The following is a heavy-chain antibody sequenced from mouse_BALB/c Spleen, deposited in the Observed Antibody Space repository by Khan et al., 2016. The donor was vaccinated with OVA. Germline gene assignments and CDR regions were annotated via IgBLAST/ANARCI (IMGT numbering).Heavy chain of an antibody. CDR3: ARGNYYGYYFDY. CDR2: ISYSGVT. D-gene: IGHD1-1*01. CDR1: GYSITSGYA. V-gene: IGHV3-2*02. Sequence: VQLKESGPGLVKPSQSLSLTFTVTGYSITSGYAWNWIRQFPGNKLEWMGYISYSGVTSYTPSLNSRISITRDTSKNQFFLQLNSVTTEDTATYYCARGNYYGYYFDYWGQGTTLTVAS. J-gene: IGHJ2*01.